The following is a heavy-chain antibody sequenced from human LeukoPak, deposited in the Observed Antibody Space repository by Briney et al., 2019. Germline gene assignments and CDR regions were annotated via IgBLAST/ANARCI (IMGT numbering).Heavy chain of an antibody. J-gene: IGHJ4*02. D-gene: IGHD6-19*01. Sequence: ASVKVSCKASGYTFTGYYIHWVRQAPGQGLEWMGRINPNIGGTNYAQKFQGRVTMTRDTSITTAYMELRRQRSDDTAVYYCARGGSSGRSNYWGQGTLVTVPS. CDR1: GYTFTGYY. CDR3: ARGGSSGRSNY. CDR2: INPNIGGT. V-gene: IGHV1-2*06.